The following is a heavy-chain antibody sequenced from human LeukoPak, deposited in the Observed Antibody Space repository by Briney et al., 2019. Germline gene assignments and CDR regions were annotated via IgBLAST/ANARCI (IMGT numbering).Heavy chain of an antibody. CDR3: ARLIAYVWGSYRYTGLVDY. Sequence: SETLSLTCTVSGYSISSGYYWGWIRQPPGKGLEWIGSIYHSGSTYYNPSLKSRVTISVDASKNQFSLKLSSVTAADTAVYYCARLIAYVWGSYRYTGLVDYWGQGTLVTVSS. D-gene: IGHD3-16*02. J-gene: IGHJ4*02. CDR2: IYHSGST. V-gene: IGHV4-38-2*02. CDR1: GYSISSGYY.